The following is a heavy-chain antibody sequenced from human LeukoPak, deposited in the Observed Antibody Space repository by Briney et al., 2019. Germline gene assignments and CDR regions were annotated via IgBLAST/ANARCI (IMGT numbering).Heavy chain of an antibody. CDR2: INHSGTT. J-gene: IGHJ4*02. CDR3: ARAKRSGSYIDY. D-gene: IGHD1-26*01. V-gene: IGHV4-59*01. Sequence: SETLSLTCIVSGGSISLYHWSWVRQSPGKGLDWLGYINHSGTTNYDPSLKSRITMSIDTSKKEFSLKLSSVTAADTAVYYCARAKRSGSYIDYWGQGTLVTVSS. CDR1: GGSISLYH.